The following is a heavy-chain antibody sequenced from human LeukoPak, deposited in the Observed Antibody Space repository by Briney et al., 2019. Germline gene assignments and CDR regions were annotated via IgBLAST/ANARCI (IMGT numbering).Heavy chain of an antibody. CDR2: ISGRTSTI. V-gene: IGHV3-48*01. CDR3: VRSRSTWFGEVLAAFDI. D-gene: IGHD3-10*01. J-gene: IGHJ3*02. CDR1: GFTFSPYS. Sequence: GGSLRLSCVVSGFTFSPYSMNWVRQAPGKGLEWVAYISGRTSTIYYADSVYGRFTISRDNAKNSLYLQMNSLRAEDTAVYYCVRSRSTWFGEVLAAFDIWGQGTMVTVSS.